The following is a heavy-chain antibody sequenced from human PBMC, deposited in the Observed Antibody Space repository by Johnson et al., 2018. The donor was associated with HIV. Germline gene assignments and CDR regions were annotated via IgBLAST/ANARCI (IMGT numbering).Heavy chain of an antibody. V-gene: IGHV3-NL1*01. J-gene: IGHJ3*02. CDR1: GFTFSNYP. D-gene: IGHD3-10*01. CDR2: IYSGGST. Sequence: QVQLVESGGGVVQPGRSLRLSCTASGFTFSNYPMHWVRQAPGKGLEWVSVIYSGGSTYYADSVKGRFTISRDNSKNTRYLQMKSLRAEDTAVYYCAKGYGPGSPHGAFDIWGQGTMVTVSS. CDR3: AKGYGPGSPHGAFDI.